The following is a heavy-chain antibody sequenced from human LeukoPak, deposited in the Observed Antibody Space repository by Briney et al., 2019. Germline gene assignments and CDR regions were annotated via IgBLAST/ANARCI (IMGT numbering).Heavy chain of an antibody. CDR3: ARVGLTVTADY. D-gene: IGHD2-21*02. J-gene: IGHJ4*02. Sequence: GGSLRLSCAASGFTFSSYAMSWVRQAPGKGLEWVSAISGSGGSTYYADSVKGRFTISRDNAKNSLYLQMNSLRAEDTAVYYCARVGLTVTADYWGQGTLVTVSS. V-gene: IGHV3-23*01. CDR1: GFTFSSYA. CDR2: ISGSGGST.